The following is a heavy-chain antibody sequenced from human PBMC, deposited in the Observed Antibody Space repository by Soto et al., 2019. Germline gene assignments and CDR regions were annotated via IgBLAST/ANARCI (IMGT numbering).Heavy chain of an antibody. CDR2: ISSSSSTI. V-gene: IGHV3-48*02. CDR1: GFTFSSYS. Sequence: GGSLRLSCAASGFTFSSYSMNWVRQAPGKGLEWVSYISSSSSTIYYADSVKGRFTISRDNAKNSLYLQMNSLRDEDTAVYYCASLASTVTTWVFHDYWGQGTLVTVSA. CDR3: ASLASTVTTWVFHDY. J-gene: IGHJ4*02. D-gene: IGHD4-17*01.